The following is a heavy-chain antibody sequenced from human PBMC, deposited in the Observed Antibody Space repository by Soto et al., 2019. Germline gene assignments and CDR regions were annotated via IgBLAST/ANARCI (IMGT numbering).Heavy chain of an antibody. CDR1: GGSISNSNW. J-gene: IGHJ4*02. D-gene: IGHD1-26*01. CDR2: IYHSGST. V-gene: IGHV4-4*02. CDR3: AHRPIVGAAI. Sequence: QVQLQESGPGLVKPSGTLSLTCGVFGGSISNSNWWTWVRQPPGKGLEWIGEIYHSGSTNYNSSLMSRITISLDKVNNQISLKLTSVTAADPAVYYCAHRPIVGAAIWGQGTLVTVSS.